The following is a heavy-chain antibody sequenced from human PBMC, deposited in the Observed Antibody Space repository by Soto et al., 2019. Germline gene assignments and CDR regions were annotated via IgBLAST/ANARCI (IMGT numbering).Heavy chain of an antibody. Sequence: QVQLQESGPGLVKPSETLSLTCTVSGGSISSYYWSWIRQPPGKGLEWIGYIYYSGSTNYNPSLTSRVTIPVDTSKNQFSLKLSSVTAADTAVYYCARDLGSGGYYGMDVWGQGTTVTVSS. J-gene: IGHJ6*02. CDR2: IYYSGST. V-gene: IGHV4-59*01. CDR3: ARDLGSGGYYGMDV. D-gene: IGHD3-10*01. CDR1: GGSISSYY.